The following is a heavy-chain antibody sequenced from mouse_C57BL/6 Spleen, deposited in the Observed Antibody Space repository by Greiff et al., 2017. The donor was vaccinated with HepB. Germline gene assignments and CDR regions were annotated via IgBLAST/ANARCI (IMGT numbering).Heavy chain of an antibody. D-gene: IGHD2-1*01. CDR2: ISSGGSYT. V-gene: IGHV5-6*01. J-gene: IGHJ3*01. CDR3: ARIYYGNYGFAY. Sequence: EVQRVESGGDLVKPGGSLKLSCAASGFTFSSYGMSWVRQTPDKRLEWVATISSGGSYTYYPDSVKGRFTISRDNAKNTPYLQMSSLKSEDTAMYYCARIYYGNYGFAYWGQGTLVTVSA. CDR1: GFTFSSYG.